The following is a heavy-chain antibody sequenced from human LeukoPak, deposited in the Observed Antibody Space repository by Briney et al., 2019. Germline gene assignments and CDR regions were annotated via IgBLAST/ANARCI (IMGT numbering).Heavy chain of an antibody. CDR3: ARTDIVVVVAATNYGMDV. Sequence: SETLSLTCTVSGGSISSSSYYWGWIRQPPGKGLEWIGSIYYSGSTYCNPSLKSRVTISVDTSKNQFSLKLSSVTAADTAVYYCARTDIVVVVAATNYGMDVWGQGTTVTVSS. J-gene: IGHJ6*02. CDR2: IYYSGST. CDR1: GGSISSSSYY. D-gene: IGHD2-15*01. V-gene: IGHV4-39*07.